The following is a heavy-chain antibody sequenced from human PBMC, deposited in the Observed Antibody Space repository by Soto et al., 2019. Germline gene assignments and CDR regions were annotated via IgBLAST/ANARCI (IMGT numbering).Heavy chain of an antibody. CDR3: AREWGRGIDV. J-gene: IGHJ6*02. CDR1: GYTFTSYD. Sequence: QVQLVQSGAEVKKPGASVKVSCKASGYTFTSYDINWVRQATGQGLEWMGWMNPNSGNTGYAQKFQGRVTMTSNTAISPTNMELHTAISEYTAVYYCAREWGRGIDVWGQGTTVTVSS. V-gene: IGHV1-8*01. CDR2: MNPNSGNT. D-gene: IGHD1-26*01.